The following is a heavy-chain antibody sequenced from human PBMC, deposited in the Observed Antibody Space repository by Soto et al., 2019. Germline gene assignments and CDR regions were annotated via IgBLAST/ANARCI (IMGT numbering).Heavy chain of an antibody. CDR3: AKNPSTLTGTN. V-gene: IGHV3-23*01. CDR2: LSDSGRNT. Sequence: GGSLRLSCAASGFTFSNYAMNWVRPAPGKGLEWVSALSDSGRNTYYADSVKGRFTISSDNSRKTLYLQINSLRAEDTAVYYCAKNPSTLTGTNWGQGTLVTVSS. D-gene: IGHD3-9*01. J-gene: IGHJ4*02. CDR1: GFTFSNYA.